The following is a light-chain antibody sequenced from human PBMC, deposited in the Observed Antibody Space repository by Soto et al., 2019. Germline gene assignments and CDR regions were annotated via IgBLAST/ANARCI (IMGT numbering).Light chain of an antibody. V-gene: IGKV3-15*01. CDR3: QQYNNWPFT. CDR2: GAS. CDR1: QSVNSN. Sequence: IMVTQSPVTLSVSPGERSTCSCRASQSVNSNLAWYQQKRGQAPRLRIYGASTRATGIPASFIGNGSGTEFTLPASSLQPEDFAVYYCQQYNNWPFTFGPGTKVDIK. J-gene: IGKJ3*01.